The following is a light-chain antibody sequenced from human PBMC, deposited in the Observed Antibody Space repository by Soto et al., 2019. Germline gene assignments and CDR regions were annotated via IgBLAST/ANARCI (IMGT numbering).Light chain of an antibody. V-gene: IGLV2-8*01. J-gene: IGLJ1*01. CDR3: SSYAGSSNV. Sequence: QSALTQPASASGSPGQSVAISCTGTSSDVGGYNYVSWYQQHPGKAPKLMTYEVNKRPSGVPDRFSGSKSGNTASLTASGLQAEDEADYYCSSYAGSSNVFGTGTKVTVL. CDR1: SSDVGGYNY. CDR2: EVN.